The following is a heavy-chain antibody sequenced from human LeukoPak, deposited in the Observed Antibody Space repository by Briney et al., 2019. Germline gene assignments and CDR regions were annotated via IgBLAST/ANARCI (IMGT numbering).Heavy chain of an antibody. D-gene: IGHD2-15*01. V-gene: IGHV3-53*01. Sequence: GGSLTLSCAASGLSVSTTYMTWVRQAPGKGLEWVSVIYSGGGTNYADSMKGRFRISRDNSKNTLYLQMNSLRAEDTAVYYCVGEDKYWGQGTLVTVSS. CDR2: IYSGGGT. J-gene: IGHJ4*02. CDR1: GLSVSTTY. CDR3: VGEDKY.